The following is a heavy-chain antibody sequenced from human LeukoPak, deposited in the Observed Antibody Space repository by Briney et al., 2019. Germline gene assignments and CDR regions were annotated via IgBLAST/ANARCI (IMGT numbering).Heavy chain of an antibody. J-gene: IGHJ4*02. D-gene: IGHD2-2*01. Sequence: GGSLRLSCAASEFAFSTYNMNWVRQAPGKGLEWVSYISGSSSDTNYADSVKGRFTISRDNAKKSLYLQMNSLSAEDTAVYYCGRFSRAPDYWGQGTLVTVSS. CDR1: EFAFSTYN. CDR2: ISGSSSDT. CDR3: GRFSRAPDY. V-gene: IGHV3-21*05.